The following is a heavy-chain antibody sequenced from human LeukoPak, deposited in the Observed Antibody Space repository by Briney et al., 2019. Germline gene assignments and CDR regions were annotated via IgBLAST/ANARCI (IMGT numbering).Heavy chain of an antibody. J-gene: IGHJ4*02. CDR1: GFTFSTSA. V-gene: IGHV3-21*01. CDR3: TRDPLRYLRVGHYDY. Sequence: GGSLRLSCAASGFTFSTSAMNWVRQVPGKGLEWVSAIDYDSSHIYYAASVRGRFTISRDNARNSVYLQMDSLRVEDTAVYYCTRDPLRYLRVGHYDYWGQGTLVAVSS. D-gene: IGHD3-9*01. CDR2: IDYDSSHI.